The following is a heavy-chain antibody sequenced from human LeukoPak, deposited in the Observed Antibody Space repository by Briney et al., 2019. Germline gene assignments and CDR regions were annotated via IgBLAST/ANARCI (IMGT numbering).Heavy chain of an antibody. D-gene: IGHD3-16*01. V-gene: IGHV3-69-1*01. CDR2: IGGDGIA. CDR1: GFTFSNAW. Sequence: GGSLRLSCAASGFTFSNAWMNWVRQAPGKGLEWISYIGGDGIAFYADSVKGRFTASKDDARKSMYLQMNSLRVEDTAVYYCAKDRANWAIDDWGQGTQVTVSS. CDR3: AKDRANWAIDD. J-gene: IGHJ4*02.